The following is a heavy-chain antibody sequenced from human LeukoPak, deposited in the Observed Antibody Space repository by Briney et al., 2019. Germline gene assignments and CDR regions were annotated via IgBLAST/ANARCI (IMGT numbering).Heavy chain of an antibody. Sequence: GGSLRLSCAASGFTFNNYGMHWVRQAPGKGLEWVAVISYDGSEKYYADSVKGRFTMSRDNSKNTLYLQLNSLRAEDTAVYYCAKDRGHGDYVSLFDYWSQGTLVTVSS. CDR1: GFTFNNYG. CDR3: AKDRGHGDYVSLFDY. D-gene: IGHD4-17*01. J-gene: IGHJ4*02. CDR2: ISYDGSEK. V-gene: IGHV3-30*18.